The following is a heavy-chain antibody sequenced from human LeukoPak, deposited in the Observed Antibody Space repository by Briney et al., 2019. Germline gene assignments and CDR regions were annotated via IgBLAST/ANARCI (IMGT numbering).Heavy chain of an antibody. CDR1: GGSLTDYY. CDR2: INHSGST. J-gene: IGHJ2*01. V-gene: IGHV4-34*01. Sequence: SETLSLTCAVYGGSLTDYYWAWIRQPPGKGLEWIGEINHSGSTNYSPSLKSRVTISLDTSNNQFFLKLNSVTAADKAVYYCAREDWYFDLWGRGTLVTVSS. CDR3: AREDWYFDL.